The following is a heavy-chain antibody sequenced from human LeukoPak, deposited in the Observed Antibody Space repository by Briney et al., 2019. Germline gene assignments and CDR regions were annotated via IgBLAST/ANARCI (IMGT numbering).Heavy chain of an antibody. CDR1: GGAFSSYA. D-gene: IGHD1-26*01. CDR2: IIPIFGTA. CDR3: ASPPPYSGSYYFDY. J-gene: IGHJ4*02. Sequence: ASVKVSCTASGGAFSSYAISWVRQAPGQGLEWMGGIIPIFGTANYAQKFQGRVTITADESTSTAYMELSSLRSEDTAVYYCASPPPYSGSYYFDYWGQGTLVTVSS. V-gene: IGHV1-69*01.